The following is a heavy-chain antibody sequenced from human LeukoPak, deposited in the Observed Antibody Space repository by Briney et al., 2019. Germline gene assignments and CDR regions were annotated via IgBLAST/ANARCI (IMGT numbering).Heavy chain of an antibody. J-gene: IGHJ4*02. CDR1: GFTFSSYA. D-gene: IGHD3-10*01. CDR3: ASFPYYYGSGSYSWNGRPNDY. V-gene: IGHV1-3*01. Sequence: PGRSLRLSCAASGFTFSSYAMHWVRQAPGQRLEWMGWINAGNGNTKYSQKFQGRVTITRDTSASTAYMELSSLRSEDTAVYYCASFPYYYGSGSYSWNGRPNDYWGQGTLVTVSS. CDR2: INAGNGNT.